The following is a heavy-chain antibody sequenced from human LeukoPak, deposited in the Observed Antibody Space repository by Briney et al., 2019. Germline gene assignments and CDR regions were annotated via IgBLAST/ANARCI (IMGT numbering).Heavy chain of an antibody. CDR1: GYTFTGYY. Sequence: GASVKVSCKASGYTFTGYYMHWVRQAPGQGLEWMGWINPNSGGTNYAQKFQGRVTMTRDTSVSTAYMELSRLRSDDTAVYYCARELQTGSSKRGWGYWGQGTLVTVSS. CDR2: INPNSGGT. CDR3: ARELQTGSSKRGWGY. D-gene: IGHD3-10*01. J-gene: IGHJ4*02. V-gene: IGHV1-2*02.